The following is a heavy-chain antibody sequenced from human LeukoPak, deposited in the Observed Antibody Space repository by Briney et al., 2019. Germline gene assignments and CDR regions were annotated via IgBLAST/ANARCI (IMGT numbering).Heavy chain of an antibody. CDR2: IYHSGST. J-gene: IGHJ4*02. Sequence: SETLSLTCAVSGASISSSNWWSWVRQPPGKGLEWIGEIYHSGSTNYNPSLNPSLKSRVTISVDKSKNQFSLKLNSVTAADTAVYYCARHLFDGYNFDYWGQGTLVTVSS. V-gene: IGHV4-4*02. D-gene: IGHD5-24*01. CDR3: ARHLFDGYNFDY. CDR1: GASISSSNW.